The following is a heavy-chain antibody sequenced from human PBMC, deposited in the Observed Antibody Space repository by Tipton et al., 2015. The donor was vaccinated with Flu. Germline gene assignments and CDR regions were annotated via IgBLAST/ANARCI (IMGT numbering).Heavy chain of an antibody. J-gene: IGHJ5*02. CDR1: GGSFSGYY. D-gene: IGHD1-26*01. Sequence: TLSLTCAVYGGSFSGYYWSWIRQPPGKGLEWIGEINHSGSTNYNPSLKNRVTISVDTSKNQFSLSLTSVTAADTAMYYCARGSWEVRFDPWGQGTLVTVSP. CDR2: INHSGST. CDR3: ARGSWEVRFDP. V-gene: IGHV4-34*01.